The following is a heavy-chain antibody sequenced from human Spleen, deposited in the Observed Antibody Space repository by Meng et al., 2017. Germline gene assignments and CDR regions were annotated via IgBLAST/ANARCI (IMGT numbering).Heavy chain of an antibody. Sequence: SVKVSCKALGGIFSNYVIGWVRQAPGQGLEWMGGIIPIFGTANYAQKFQARVTITADKSTSTAYMELSSLRSEDTAVYYCARDARKSYYDILTGPALDLWGHGTLVTVSS. CDR2: IIPIFGTA. D-gene: IGHD3-9*01. CDR3: ARDARKSYYDILTGPALDL. V-gene: IGHV1-69*06. J-gene: IGHJ2*01. CDR1: GGIFSNYV.